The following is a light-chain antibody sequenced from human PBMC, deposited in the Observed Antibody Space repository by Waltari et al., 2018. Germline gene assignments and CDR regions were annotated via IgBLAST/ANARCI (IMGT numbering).Light chain of an antibody. CDR3: MEDIQLPS. Sequence: VLTQTPLLLPVTPGQEAAISCNSSHRPLDATGETSLSWYVQRPGQAPRLLIYEVSKRFSGVPDKFSGSKSGTDFTLKISRVEAEDVGVYYCMEDIQLPSFGGGTKVEIK. CDR1: HRPLDATGETS. J-gene: IGKJ4*01. CDR2: EVS. V-gene: IGKV2-29*01.